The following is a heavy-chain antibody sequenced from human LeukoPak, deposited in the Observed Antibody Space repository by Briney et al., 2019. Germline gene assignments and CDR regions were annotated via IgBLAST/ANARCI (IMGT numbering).Heavy chain of an antibody. CDR2: INHSGST. J-gene: IGHJ4*02. Sequence: PSETLSLTCAVYGGSFSGYYWSWIRQPPGKGLEWIGEINHSGSTNYNPSLKSRVTISVDTSKNQFSLKLSSVTAADTAVYYCARARGYSSGWHPRYWGQGTLVTVSS. CDR1: GGSFSGYY. CDR3: ARARGYSSGWHPRY. D-gene: IGHD6-19*01. V-gene: IGHV4-34*01.